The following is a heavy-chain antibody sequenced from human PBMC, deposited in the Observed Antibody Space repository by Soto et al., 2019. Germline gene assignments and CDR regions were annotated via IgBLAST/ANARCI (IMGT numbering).Heavy chain of an antibody. Sequence: ESGGGLVQPGRSLRLSCAASGFTFDDYAMHWVRQAPGKGLEWVSGISWNSGSIGYADSVKGRFTISRDNAKNSLYLQMNSLRAEDTALYYCAKDMYTLDAFDIWGQGTMVTVSS. D-gene: IGHD2-2*02. V-gene: IGHV3-9*01. CDR2: ISWNSGSI. CDR1: GFTFDDYA. J-gene: IGHJ3*02. CDR3: AKDMYTLDAFDI.